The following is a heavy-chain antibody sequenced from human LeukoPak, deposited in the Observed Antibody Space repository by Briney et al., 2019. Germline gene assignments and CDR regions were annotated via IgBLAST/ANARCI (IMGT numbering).Heavy chain of an antibody. V-gene: IGHV1-69*06. Sequence: SVKVSCKVSGYSLTELSMHWVRQAPGQGLEWMGGIIPIFGTANYAQKFQGRVTITADKSTSTAYMELSSLRSEDTAVYYCARDAAEGNRGYWGQGTLVTVSS. J-gene: IGHJ4*02. CDR3: ARDAAEGNRGY. D-gene: IGHD1-14*01. CDR2: IIPIFGTA. CDR1: GYSLTELS.